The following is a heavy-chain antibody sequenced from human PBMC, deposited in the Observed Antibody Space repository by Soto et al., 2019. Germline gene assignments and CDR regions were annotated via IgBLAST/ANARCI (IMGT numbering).Heavy chain of an antibody. D-gene: IGHD5-12*01. CDR1: GGSISGYY. V-gene: IGHV4-34*01. CDR2: INHSGST. Sequence: AETLSLTCSVCGGSISGYYWSWIRQPPGKGLEWIGEINHSGSTNYNPSLKSRVTISVDTSKNQFSLKLSSVTAADTAVYYCALTSSFEVGGPVFWVQRRLATDS. CDR3: ALTSSFEVGGPVFWVQRRLATDS. J-gene: IGHJ5*01.